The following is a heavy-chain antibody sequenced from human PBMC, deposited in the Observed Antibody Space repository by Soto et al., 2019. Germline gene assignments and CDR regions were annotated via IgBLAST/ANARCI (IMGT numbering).Heavy chain of an antibody. CDR1: GFAFSTYG. CDR3: ARDGTNQLLFH. CDR2: IWYVGSKK. J-gene: IGHJ4*02. Sequence: QVQMVESGGGVVQPGRSLRLSCATTGFAFSTYGMHWVRQAPGKGLEWVGVIWYVGSKKYYADSVKGRFTISRDNFKNTLYLQMNSLRAEDTAVYYCARDGTNQLLFHWGQGTLVTVSS. D-gene: IGHD2-2*01. V-gene: IGHV3-33*01.